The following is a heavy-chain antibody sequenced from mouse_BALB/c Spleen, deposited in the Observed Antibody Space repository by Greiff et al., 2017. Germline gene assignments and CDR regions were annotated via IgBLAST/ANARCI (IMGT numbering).Heavy chain of an antibody. CDR1: GFNIKDTY. J-gene: IGHJ4*01. CDR3: ARDGNYVYYAMDY. D-gene: IGHD2-1*01. CDR2: IDPANGNT. V-gene: IGHV14-3*02. Sequence: EVQLQESGAELVKPGASVKLSCTASGFNIKDTYMHWVKQRPEQGLEWIGRIDPANGNTKYDPKFQGKATITADTSSNTAYLQLSSLTSEDTAVYYCARDGNYVYYAMDYWGQGTSVTVSS.